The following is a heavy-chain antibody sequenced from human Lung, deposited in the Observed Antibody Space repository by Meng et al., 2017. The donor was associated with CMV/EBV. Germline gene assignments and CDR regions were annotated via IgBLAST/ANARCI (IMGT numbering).Heavy chain of an antibody. CDR3: ADLAEAFGMDV. V-gene: IGHV3-72*01. CDR2: IKKKADSYTT. CDR1: GFTFSDHH. D-gene: IGHD6-19*01. J-gene: IGHJ6*02. Sequence: SXAASGFTFSDHHMDWVRQAPGRGLEWVGEIKKKADSYTTHYAASVKGRFTISRDDSKNPVYLQLSSLKTEDSAVYYCADLAEAFGMDVWGQGPTVTVSS.